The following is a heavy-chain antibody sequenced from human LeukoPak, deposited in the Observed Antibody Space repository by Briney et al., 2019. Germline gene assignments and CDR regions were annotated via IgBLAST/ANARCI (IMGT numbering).Heavy chain of an antibody. V-gene: IGHV3-74*01. D-gene: IGHD6-19*01. Sequence: GGSLSLSCAASGFTFSSYWMHWVRQAPGKGLVWVSRINSDGSSTNYADSVKGRFTISRDNAKNTLYLQMNSLRAEDTAMYHCARTTYSGAALGYWGQGTLVTASS. CDR3: ARTTYSGAALGY. CDR1: GFTFSSYW. CDR2: INSDGSST. J-gene: IGHJ4*02.